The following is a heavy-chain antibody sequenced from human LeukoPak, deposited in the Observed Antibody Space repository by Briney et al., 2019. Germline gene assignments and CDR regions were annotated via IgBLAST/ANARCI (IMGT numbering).Heavy chain of an antibody. J-gene: IGHJ4*02. Sequence: SETLSLTCTVSGFSINNNYYWGWIRRPPGKGLEWIGSIYHSGTTYYNPSLKSRVTISIGTSKNQFSLRLSSVTAADTAVYYCARPGLGSGWYSGFDYWGQGTLVTVSS. CDR1: GFSINNNYY. CDR2: IYHSGTT. CDR3: ARPGLGSGWYSGFDY. D-gene: IGHD6-19*01. V-gene: IGHV4-38-2*02.